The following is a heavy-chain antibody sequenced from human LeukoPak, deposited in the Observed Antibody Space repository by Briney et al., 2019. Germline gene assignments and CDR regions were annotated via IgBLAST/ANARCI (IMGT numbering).Heavy chain of an antibody. J-gene: IGHJ3*02. D-gene: IGHD2-2*01. CDR3: ARGLIVVVPAAKRRIVGDNAFDI. V-gene: IGHV3-21*04. Sequence: PGRSLRLSCAASGFTFSSHNMNWVRQAPGKGLEWVSSISSSSSYIYYADSVKGRFTISRDNAKNSQYLQMNSLRAEDTAVYYCARGLIVVVPAAKRRIVGDNAFDIWGQGTMVTVSS. CDR1: GFTFSSHN. CDR2: ISSSSSYI.